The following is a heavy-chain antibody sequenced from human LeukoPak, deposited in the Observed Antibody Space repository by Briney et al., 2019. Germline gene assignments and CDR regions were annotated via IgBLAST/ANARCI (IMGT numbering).Heavy chain of an antibody. V-gene: IGHV3-33*01. Sequence: GGSLRLSCAASGFTFSSYGMHWVRQAPGKGLEWVAVIWYDGSNKYYADSVKGRFTISRDNSKNTLYLQMNNLRAEDTAVYYCARGSSSWYFRGDDYWGQGTLVTVSS. J-gene: IGHJ4*02. CDR2: IWYDGSNK. D-gene: IGHD6-13*01. CDR3: ARGSSSWYFRGDDY. CDR1: GFTFSSYG.